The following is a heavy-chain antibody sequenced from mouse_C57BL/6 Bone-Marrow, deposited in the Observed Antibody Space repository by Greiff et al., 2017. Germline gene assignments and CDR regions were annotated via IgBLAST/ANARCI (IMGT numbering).Heavy chain of an antibody. CDR2: ISDGGSYT. CDR1: GFTFSSYA. V-gene: IGHV5-4*01. CDR3: ARGRGITTVYYYAMDY. Sequence: EVQVVESGGGLVKPGGSLKLSCAASGFTFSSYAMSWVRQTPEKRLEWVATISDGGSYTYYPDNVKGRFTISRDNAKNNLYLQMSQLKSEDTAMYYCARGRGITTVYYYAMDYWGQGTSVTVSS. J-gene: IGHJ4*01. D-gene: IGHD2-4*01.